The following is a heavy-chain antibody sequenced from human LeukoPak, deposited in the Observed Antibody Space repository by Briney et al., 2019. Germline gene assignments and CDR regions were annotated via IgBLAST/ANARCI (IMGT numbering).Heavy chain of an antibody. Sequence: ASVKVSCKASGYTFTGYYMHWVRQAPGQGLEWMGWINPNSGGTNYAQKFQGRVTMTRDTSISTAYMELSRLRSDDTAVYYCARNEGISIFGVVTTFCFDYWGQGTLVTVSS. D-gene: IGHD3-3*01. CDR1: GYTFTGYY. V-gene: IGHV1-2*02. J-gene: IGHJ4*02. CDR2: INPNSGGT. CDR3: ARNEGISIFGVVTTFCFDY.